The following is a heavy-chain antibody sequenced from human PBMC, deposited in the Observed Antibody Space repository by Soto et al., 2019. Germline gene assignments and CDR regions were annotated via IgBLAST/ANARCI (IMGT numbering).Heavy chain of an antibody. Sequence: GRPQRLPYAAAGFTCVSYAVRWIRQAPGKGLEWVAVISYDGSNKYYADSVKGRFTISRDNSKNTLYLQMNSLRAEDTAVYYCARFFQAFIVGASEWRHGTLVTVSS. D-gene: IGHD1-26*01. CDR2: ISYDGSNK. CDR3: ARFFQAFIVGASE. J-gene: IGHJ4*01. CDR1: GFTCVSYA. V-gene: IGHV3-30-3*01.